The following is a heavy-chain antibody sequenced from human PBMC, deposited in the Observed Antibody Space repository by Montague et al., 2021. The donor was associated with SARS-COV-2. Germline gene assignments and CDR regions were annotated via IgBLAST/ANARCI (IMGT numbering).Heavy chain of an antibody. CDR1: GGSISSYY. CDR3: ARLRRPDGYSYWFGP. V-gene: IGHV4-59*08. J-gene: IGHJ5*02. CDR2: IYYGGST. Sequence: SETLSLTCTVSGGSISSYYWSWIRQPPGKGLEWIGYIYYGGSTNYSPSFKGRVIMSVDTSNNQFSLRLTSVTAAVTAVYYCARLRRPDGYSYWFGPWGQGTLVTVSS. D-gene: IGHD5-24*01.